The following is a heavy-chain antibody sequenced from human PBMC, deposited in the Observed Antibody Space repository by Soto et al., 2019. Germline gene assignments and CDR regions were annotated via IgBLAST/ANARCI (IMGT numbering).Heavy chain of an antibody. Sequence: EVQLVESGGGLVKPGGSLRLSCAASGFTFSNAWMNWVRQAPGKGLEWVGRIKSKTDGGTTDHAAPVKGRFTISRDDSKNTLYLQMNSLKTEDTAVYYCTTRRSTVTTHYYYYGMDVWGQGTTVTVSS. J-gene: IGHJ6*02. CDR1: GFTFSNAW. V-gene: IGHV3-15*07. CDR3: TTRRSTVTTHYYYYGMDV. CDR2: IKSKTDGGTT. D-gene: IGHD4-4*01.